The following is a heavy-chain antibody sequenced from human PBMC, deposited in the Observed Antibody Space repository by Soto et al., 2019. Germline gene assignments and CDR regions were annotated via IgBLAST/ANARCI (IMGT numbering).Heavy chain of an antibody. Sequence: PSETLSLTCAVYGGSVSGYYWSWIRQPPGKGLEWIGEINHSGSTNYNPSLKSRVTISVDTSRNQFSLQLSSVAAADTAVYYCARAVAGTCYYYGMDVWGQRSSVTGSS. CDR3: ARAVAGTCYYYGMDV. V-gene: IGHV4-34*01. CDR1: GGSVSGYY. D-gene: IGHD6-19*01. J-gene: IGHJ6*01. CDR2: INHSGST.